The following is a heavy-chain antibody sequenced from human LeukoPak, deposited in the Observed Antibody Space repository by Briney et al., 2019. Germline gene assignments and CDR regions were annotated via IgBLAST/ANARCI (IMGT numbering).Heavy chain of an antibody. V-gene: IGHV4-34*01. Sequence: SETLSLTCAVHGGSFSGYYWSWIRQPPGKGLEWIGEINHSGSTNYNPSLKSRVTISVDTSKNQFSLKLSSVTAADTAVYYCARGHQGGAAAGRGYYFDYWGQGTLVTVSS. CDR2: INHSGST. D-gene: IGHD6-13*01. J-gene: IGHJ4*02. CDR3: ARGHQGGAAAGRGYYFDY. CDR1: GGSFSGYY.